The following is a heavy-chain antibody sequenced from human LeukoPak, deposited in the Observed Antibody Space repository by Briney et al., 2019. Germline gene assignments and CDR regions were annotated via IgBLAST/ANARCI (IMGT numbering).Heavy chain of an antibody. Sequence: GGSLRLSCAASGFTFSSYAMSWVRQAPXXXXXWVSAISGSGGSTYYADSVKGRFTISRDNSKNTLYLQMNSLRAEDTAVYYCAKERIAVAGPEYFQHWGQGTLVTVSS. J-gene: IGHJ1*01. CDR2: ISGSGGST. CDR3: AKERIAVAGPEYFQH. D-gene: IGHD6-19*01. V-gene: IGHV3-23*01. CDR1: GFTFSSYA.